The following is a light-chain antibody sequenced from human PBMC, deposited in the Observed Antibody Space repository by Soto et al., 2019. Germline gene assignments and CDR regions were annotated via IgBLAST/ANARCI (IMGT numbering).Light chain of an antibody. Sequence: EIVLTQSPGTLSLSPGERPTLSCRASQSVSSSYLAWYQQKPGQAPRLLIYGASSRATGIPDRFSGSGSGTDFTLTISRLEPEDFAVYYCQQYGSLLWTFGQGTKVEIK. CDR3: QQYGSLLWT. CDR1: QSVSSSY. CDR2: GAS. V-gene: IGKV3-20*01. J-gene: IGKJ1*01.